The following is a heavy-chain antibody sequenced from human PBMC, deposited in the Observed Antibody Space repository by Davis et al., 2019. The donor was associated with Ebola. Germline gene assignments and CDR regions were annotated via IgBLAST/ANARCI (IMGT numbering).Heavy chain of an antibody. V-gene: IGHV4-59*08. CDR3: ARGGIAVAGPDY. CDR2: IYYSGST. J-gene: IGHJ4*02. Sequence: SETLSLTCTVSGGSINSYYWNWIRQPPGKGLEWIGYIYYSGSTNYDPSLKSRVTISVDTSKNQFSLRLTSVTAADTAVYYCARGGIAVAGPDYWGQGTLVTVSS. D-gene: IGHD6-19*01. CDR1: GGSINSYY.